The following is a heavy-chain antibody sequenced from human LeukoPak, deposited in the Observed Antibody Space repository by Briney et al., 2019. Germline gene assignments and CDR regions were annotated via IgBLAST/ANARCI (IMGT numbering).Heavy chain of an antibody. V-gene: IGHV4-59*12. D-gene: IGHD2-15*01. CDR1: GGSISSYY. J-gene: IGHJ4*02. Sequence: KPSETLSLTCTVSGGSISSYYWSWIRQTPGKGLEWIGYIYYSGSTNYNPSLKSRVTISVDTSKNQFSLNLSSVTAADTAVYYCARLLLFSSDYFDYWGQGTLVTVSS. CDR2: IYYSGST. CDR3: ARLLLFSSDYFDY.